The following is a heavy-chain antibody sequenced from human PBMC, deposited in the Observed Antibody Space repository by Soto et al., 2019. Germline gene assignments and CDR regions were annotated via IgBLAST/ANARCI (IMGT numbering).Heavy chain of an antibody. CDR3: VRNWRYYGGDYYYGMDA. J-gene: IGHJ6*02. D-gene: IGHD3-10*01. Sequence: ITLKESGPTLVKPTQTLTLTCNFSGFSLNTGGVGVGWVRQPRGKAMEWLALIYWDDDERYRPSLRSRLNITKDTINNQVVLTMTNMDPEDTATYYCVRNWRYYGGDYYYGMDAWGQGTTVNVSS. CDR2: IYWDDDE. CDR1: GFSLNTGGVG. V-gene: IGHV2-5*02.